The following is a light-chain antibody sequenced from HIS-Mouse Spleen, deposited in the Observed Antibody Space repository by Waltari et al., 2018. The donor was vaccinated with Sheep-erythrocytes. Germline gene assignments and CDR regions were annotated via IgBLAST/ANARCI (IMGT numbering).Light chain of an antibody. J-gene: IGKJ4*01. CDR1: QDISNA. Sequence: DMQMTQSPSSLSASVGDRVTITCQASQDISNALNWYQQKPEKAPKLLIYDASNLDTGVPSRFSGSGSETDFTFTSSSLHPEDIATYYGQQYDNLLTFGGGTNVEIK. CDR3: QQYDNLLT. V-gene: IGKV1-33*01. CDR2: DAS.